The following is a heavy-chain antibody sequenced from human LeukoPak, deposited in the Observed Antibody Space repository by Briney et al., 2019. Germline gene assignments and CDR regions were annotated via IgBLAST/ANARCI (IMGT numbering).Heavy chain of an antibody. CDR1: GGSISTYY. V-gene: IGHV4-4*07. J-gene: IGHJ4*02. Sequence: SETLSLTCTVSGGSISTYYWTWIRQPAGKGLEWIGRIYSSGSTYYNPSLESRVIMSVDTSKNQFSLTLTSVTAADTAVYYCARDAYYFDTRGYYQLDYWGQGTLVTVSS. CDR3: ARDAYYFDTRGYYQLDY. CDR2: IYSSGST. D-gene: IGHD3-22*01.